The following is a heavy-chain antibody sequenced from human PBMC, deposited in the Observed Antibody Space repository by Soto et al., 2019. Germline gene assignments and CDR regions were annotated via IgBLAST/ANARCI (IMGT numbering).Heavy chain of an antibody. V-gene: IGHV1-69*13. CDR3: ARTPAGSVATIGWFDP. J-gene: IGHJ5*02. CDR1: GGTFSSYA. D-gene: IGHD5-12*01. CDR2: IIPIFGTA. Sequence: SVKVSCKASGGTFSSYAISWVRQAPGQGLEWMGGIIPIFGTANYAQKFQGRVTITADESTSTAYMELSSLRSEDTAVYYCARTPAGSVATIGWFDPWGHGTLVTVSP.